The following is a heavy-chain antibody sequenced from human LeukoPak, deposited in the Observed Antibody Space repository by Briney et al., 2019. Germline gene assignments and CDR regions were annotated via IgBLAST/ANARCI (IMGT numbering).Heavy chain of an antibody. CDR1: GGSISSSSYY. CDR3: ARVPVVDNWFDP. J-gene: IGHJ5*02. V-gene: IGHV4-39*07. CDR2: IYYSGST. D-gene: IGHD2-15*01. Sequence: SETPSLTCTVSGGSISSSSYYWGWIRQPPGKGLEWIGSIYYSGSTYYNPSLKSRVTISVDTSKNQFSLKLSSVTAADTAVYYCARVPVVDNWFDPWGQGTLVTVSS.